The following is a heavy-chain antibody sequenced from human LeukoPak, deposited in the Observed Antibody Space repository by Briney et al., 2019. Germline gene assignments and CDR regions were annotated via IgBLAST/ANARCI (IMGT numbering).Heavy chain of an antibody. D-gene: IGHD1-26*01. CDR1: GFIFSHHG. J-gene: IGHJ3*02. CDR2: IWSDATNR. CDR3: ARDRGNLINAYDI. V-gene: IGHV3-33*01. Sequence: GGSLRLSCAASGFIFSHHGMRWVRQAPGKGLEWVAVIWSDATNRFYAESVKGRFTISRDNAKSTLYLQMNSLRAEDTAVYYCARDRGNLINAYDIWGQGTTITVSS.